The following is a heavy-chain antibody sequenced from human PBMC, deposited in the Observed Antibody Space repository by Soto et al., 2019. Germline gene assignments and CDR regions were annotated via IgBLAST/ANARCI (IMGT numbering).Heavy chain of an antibody. J-gene: IGHJ4*02. V-gene: IGHV3-48*01. Sequence: EVQLVESGGGLVQPGGSLRLSCAASGFTFSSYSMNWVRQAPGKGLEWVSYISSSTSTIYYADSVKGRFTISRDNAKNSLYLQMNTLRAEDTAVYYCARDRNFALFDYWGQGTLVTFSS. CDR3: ARDRNFALFDY. CDR2: ISSSTSTI. CDR1: GFTFSSYS.